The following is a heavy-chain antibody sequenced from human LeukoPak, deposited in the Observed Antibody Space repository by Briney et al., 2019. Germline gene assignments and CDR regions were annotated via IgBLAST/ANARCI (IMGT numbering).Heavy chain of an antibody. CDR2: ISTYNGNT. Sequence: ASVKVSCKASGYTFTSYGISWVRQAPGQGLEWMAWISTYNGNTNYAQKFQGRVTMTTDTSTSTAYMELRSLKYDDTAVYYCARGALGFCSGGSCSSFDYWGQGTLVTVSS. CDR1: GYTFTSYG. D-gene: IGHD2-15*01. J-gene: IGHJ4*02. CDR3: ARGALGFCSGGSCSSFDY. V-gene: IGHV1-18*01.